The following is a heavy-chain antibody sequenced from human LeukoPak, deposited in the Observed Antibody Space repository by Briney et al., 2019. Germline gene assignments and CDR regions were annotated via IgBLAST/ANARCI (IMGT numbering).Heavy chain of an antibody. V-gene: IGHV4-31*03. CDR1: GGSISSSAYY. J-gene: IGHJ4*02. Sequence: SETLSLTCTVSGGSISSSAYYWSWIRQHPGKGLEWIGYIYYSGITYYNPSLKSRVTISVDTSKNQFSLNLSSVTAADTAVYYCARDGDCSSDNCYFDYWGQGILVTVSS. CDR2: IYYSGIT. CDR3: ARDGDCSSDNCYFDY. D-gene: IGHD2-2*01.